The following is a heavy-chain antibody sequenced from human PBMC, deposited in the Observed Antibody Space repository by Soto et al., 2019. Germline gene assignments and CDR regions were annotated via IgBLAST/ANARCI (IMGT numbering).Heavy chain of an antibody. Sequence: LEWMGWTNPSSSNTGYAQHFQGRVTMPRDTSISTAYMELNSLRAEDTAVYYCAKGGGYCSGGSCYHYYGMDVWGQGTTVTVSS. CDR3: AKGGGYCSGGSCYHYYGMDV. J-gene: IGHJ6*02. V-gene: IGHV1-8*01. CDR2: TNPSSSNT. D-gene: IGHD2-15*01.